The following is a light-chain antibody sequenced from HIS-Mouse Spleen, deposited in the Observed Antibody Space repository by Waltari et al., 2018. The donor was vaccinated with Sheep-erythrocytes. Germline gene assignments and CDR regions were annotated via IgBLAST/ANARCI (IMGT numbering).Light chain of an antibody. Sequence: EIVLTQSPGPLSLSPGERASLSCRASQSVSSSYLAWYQQKPGQAPRLPIYGASSRATGIPDRFSGSGSGTDFTLTISRLEPEDFAVYYCQQYGSSPTFGQGTKLEIK. V-gene: IGKV3-20*01. J-gene: IGKJ2*01. CDR3: QQYGSSPT. CDR2: GAS. CDR1: QSVSSSY.